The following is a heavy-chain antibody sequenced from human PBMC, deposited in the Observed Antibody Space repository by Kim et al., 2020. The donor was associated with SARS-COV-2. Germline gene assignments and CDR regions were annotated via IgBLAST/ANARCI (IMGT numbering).Heavy chain of an antibody. CDR3: AKGHLRPAAAGAFDY. V-gene: IGHV3-23*01. Sequence: SVKGRFTISKDESKNTLYLQLNSLRAEDTAVYCCAKGHLRPAAAGAFDYWGQGTLVTVSS. J-gene: IGHJ4*02. D-gene: IGHD6-13*01.